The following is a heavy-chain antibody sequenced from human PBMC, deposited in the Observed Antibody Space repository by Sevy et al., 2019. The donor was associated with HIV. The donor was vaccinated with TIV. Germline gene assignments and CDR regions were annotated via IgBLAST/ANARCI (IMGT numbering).Heavy chain of an antibody. V-gene: IGHV4-39*01. Sequence: SETLSLSCSVSGDSILRNAFYWAWIRQPPGKGLEWIGNINYSGSTHYNPSLKSRATISVDTSKNQFALKVYSVTAADTAVYFCANIDSLTNYAMDVWGQGTTVTVSS. D-gene: IGHD3-16*01. CDR1: GDSILRNAFY. CDR3: ANIDSLTNYAMDV. J-gene: IGHJ6*02. CDR2: INYSGST.